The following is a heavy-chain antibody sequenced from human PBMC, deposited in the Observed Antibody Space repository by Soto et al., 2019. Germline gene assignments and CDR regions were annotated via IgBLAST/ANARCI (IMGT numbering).Heavy chain of an antibody. Sequence: EVQLEESGGGLVQPGGSLRLSCETSGFSFSDYDMHWVRQAPGKGLQWVSAVGTEGDTYYPDFVKGRFTVSRDNGKKSLFLDMNTLSAGDTAIYYCGRGTADGSGSYYIDYWGQGTLVTVSS. CDR3: GRGTADGSGSYYIDY. V-gene: IGHV3-13*01. CDR1: GFSFSDYD. D-gene: IGHD3-10*01. CDR2: VGTEGDT. J-gene: IGHJ4*02.